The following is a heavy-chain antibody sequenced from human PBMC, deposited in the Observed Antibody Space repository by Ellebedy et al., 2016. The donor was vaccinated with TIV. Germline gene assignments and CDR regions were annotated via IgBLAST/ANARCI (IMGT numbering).Heavy chain of an antibody. D-gene: IGHD3-22*01. V-gene: IGHV4-61*01. J-gene: IGHJ4*02. Sequence: SETLSLXXTVSGGSVSSGSHYWSWIRQPPGKGLEWIGYIYYSGSTNYNPSLKTRVTISVDTPKNQFSLKMISVTAADTAVYYCARQNYYDSTAYYSIDYWGQGTLVTVSS. CDR1: GGSVSSGSHY. CDR3: ARQNYYDSTAYYSIDY. CDR2: IYYSGST.